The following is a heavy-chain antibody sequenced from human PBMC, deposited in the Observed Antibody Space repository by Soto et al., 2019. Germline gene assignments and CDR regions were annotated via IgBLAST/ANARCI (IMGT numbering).Heavy chain of an antibody. D-gene: IGHD6-13*01. Sequence: EVQLLESGGGLVQPGGSLRLSCAASGFTFSSYGMSWVRQAPGKGLEWVSVISDGGGSTFYADSVKGRFTISRDNSKTTRLLQMNGLRAADTAVYYCAKDRGRSLYRWFDPWGQGTLVTVSS. CDR1: GFTFSSYG. V-gene: IGHV3-23*01. CDR3: AKDRGRSLYRWFDP. J-gene: IGHJ5*02. CDR2: ISDGGGST.